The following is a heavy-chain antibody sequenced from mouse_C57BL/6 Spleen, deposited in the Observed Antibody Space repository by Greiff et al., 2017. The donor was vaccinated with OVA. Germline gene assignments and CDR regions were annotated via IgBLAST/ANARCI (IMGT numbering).Heavy chain of an antibody. CDR3: ARAAQAHYYAMDY. Sequence: EVQVVESGPELVKPGASVKISCKASGYSFTGYYMNWVKQSPEKSLEWIGEINPSTGGTTYNQKFKAKATLTVDKSSSTAYMQLKSLTSEDSAVYYCARAAQAHYYAMDYWGQGTSVTVSS. CDR1: GYSFTGYY. V-gene: IGHV1-42*01. CDR2: INPSTGGT. D-gene: IGHD3-2*02. J-gene: IGHJ4*01.